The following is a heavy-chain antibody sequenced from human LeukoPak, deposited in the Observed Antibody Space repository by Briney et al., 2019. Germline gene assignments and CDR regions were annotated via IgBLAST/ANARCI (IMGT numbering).Heavy chain of an antibody. Sequence: GGSLRLSCAASGFTFRSYWMSWVRQAPGKGLEWVANIKEDGSEKYYVDSVKGRFTVSRDSAKNSLYLQMNSLSPEDTAVYYCARVRYCDSTSCYFADYWGQGTLVTVSS. CDR2: IKEDGSEK. J-gene: IGHJ4*02. D-gene: IGHD2-2*01. V-gene: IGHV3-7*04. CDR3: ARVRYCDSTSCYFADY. CDR1: GFTFRSYW.